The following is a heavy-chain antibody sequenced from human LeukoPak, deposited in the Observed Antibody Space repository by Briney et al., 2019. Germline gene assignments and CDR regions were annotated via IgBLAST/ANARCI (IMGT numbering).Heavy chain of an antibody. J-gene: IGHJ4*02. Sequence: GGSLRLSCAASGFTFSSYSMNWVRQAPGKGLEWVSSISSSSSYIYYADSVKGRFTISRDNAKNSLYLQMNSLSTEDTAVYYCARVYYDSSGYYDYWGQGTVVTVSS. CDR3: ARVYYDSSGYYDY. D-gene: IGHD3-22*01. CDR1: GFTFSSYS. V-gene: IGHV3-21*01. CDR2: ISSSSSYI.